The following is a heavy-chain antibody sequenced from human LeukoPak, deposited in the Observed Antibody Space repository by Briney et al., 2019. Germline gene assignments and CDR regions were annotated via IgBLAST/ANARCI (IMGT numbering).Heavy chain of an antibody. Sequence: GGSLRLSCAASGFTFSRYWVHWVRQAPGKGLEWVSRINPDGSTTTYADSVKGRFTISRDNAKNSLYLQMNSLRAEDTAVYYCARSGMDVWGQGTTVTVSS. CDR2: INPDGSTT. CDR1: GFTFSRYW. V-gene: IGHV3-74*01. CDR3: ARSGMDV. J-gene: IGHJ6*02.